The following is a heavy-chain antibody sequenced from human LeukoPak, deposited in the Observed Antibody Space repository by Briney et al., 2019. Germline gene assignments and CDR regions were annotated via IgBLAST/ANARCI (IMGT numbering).Heavy chain of an antibody. J-gene: IGHJ6*03. CDR2: ISAYNGNT. V-gene: IGHV1-18*01. CDR1: GYTFTSYG. Sequence: GASVKVSCKASGYTFTSYGISWVRQAPGQGLEWMGWISAYNGNTNYAQKLQGRVTMTTDTSTSTAYMELRSLRSDDTAVYYCARAHPGCGGDCYSFEGYYYYYMDVWGKGTTVTVSS. CDR3: ARAHPGCGGDCYSFEGYYYYYMDV. D-gene: IGHD2-21*02.